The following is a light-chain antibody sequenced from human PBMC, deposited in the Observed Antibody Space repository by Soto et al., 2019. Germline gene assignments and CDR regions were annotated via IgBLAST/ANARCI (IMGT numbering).Light chain of an antibody. CDR2: GAS. V-gene: IGKV3-20*01. J-gene: IGKJ4*01. CDR3: HQYGSSLHI. Sequence: EIVLTQSPGTLSLSPGDTATLSCRASQSVRNNYLAWYQQKPGQAPRLIIFGASNRATGVPDRFSGSGSGTDFTLTISRLEPEDFAMCYCHQYGSSLHIFGGGTQVDIK. CDR1: QSVRNNY.